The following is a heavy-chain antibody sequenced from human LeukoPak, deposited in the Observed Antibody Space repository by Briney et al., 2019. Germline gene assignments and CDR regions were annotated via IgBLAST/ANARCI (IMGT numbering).Heavy chain of an antibody. J-gene: IGHJ5*02. CDR2: IYYSGSP. CDR3: ARLYDSSGYTNWLDP. D-gene: IGHD3-22*01. V-gene: IGHV4-59*11. Sequence: SETLSLTCTVSGGSISSHYWSWIRQPPGKGLEWIGYIYYSGSPKYNPSLQSRVTKSVDTSKNQFSLKLSSVTAADTAVYYWARLYDSSGYTNWLDPWGQGTLVTVSA. CDR1: GGSISSHY.